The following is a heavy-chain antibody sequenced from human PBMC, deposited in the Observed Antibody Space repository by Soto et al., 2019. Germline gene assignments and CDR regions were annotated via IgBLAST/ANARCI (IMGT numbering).Heavy chain of an antibody. CDR3: ARVPKPVLYYYDSSGYSDY. CDR1: GYTFTGYY. V-gene: IGHV1-2*02. J-gene: IGHJ4*02. Sequence: ASVKVSCKASGYTFTGYYMHWVRQAPGQGLEWMGWINPNSGGTNYAQKFQGRVTMTRDTSISTAYMELSRLRSDDTAVYYCARVPKPVLYYYDSSGYSDYWGQGTLVTVSS. CDR2: INPNSGGT. D-gene: IGHD3-22*01.